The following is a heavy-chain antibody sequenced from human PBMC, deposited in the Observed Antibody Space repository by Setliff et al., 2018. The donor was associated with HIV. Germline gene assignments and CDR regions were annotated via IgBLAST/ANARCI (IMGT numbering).Heavy chain of an antibody. CDR1: GGSISSGSYY. J-gene: IGHJ4*02. CDR2: IYTSGST. D-gene: IGHD6-19*01. Sequence: SETLSLTCTVSGGSISSGSYYWSWIRQPAGKGLEWIGHIYTSGSTNYNPSLKSRVTISVDTSKNQFSLNLTSVTAADTAVYYCARRRSSGWYHYFDYWGQGTLVTVSS. V-gene: IGHV4-61*09. CDR3: ARRRSSGWYHYFDY.